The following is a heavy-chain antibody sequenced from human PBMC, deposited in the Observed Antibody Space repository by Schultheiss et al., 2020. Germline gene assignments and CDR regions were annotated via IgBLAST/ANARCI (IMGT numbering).Heavy chain of an antibody. Sequence: GESLKISCAASGFTFSYYYMSGVRQAPGKGLEWVGFIRNKAYGGTTEYAASVKGRFTISRDDSKSIAYLQMNSLKTEDTAVYYCTRDRNYGSGRFDYWGQGTLVTVSS. CDR2: IRNKAYGGTT. CDR3: TRDRNYGSGRFDY. V-gene: IGHV3-22*01. J-gene: IGHJ4*02. CDR1: GFTFSYYY. D-gene: IGHD3-10*01.